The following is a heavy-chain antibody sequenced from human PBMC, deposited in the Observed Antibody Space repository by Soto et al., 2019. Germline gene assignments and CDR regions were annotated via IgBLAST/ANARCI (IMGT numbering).Heavy chain of an antibody. CDR3: AKTLRRLYYYYYGMDV. CDR2: ISYDGSNK. V-gene: IGHV3-30*18. CDR1: GFTFSSYG. D-gene: IGHD3-16*01. J-gene: IGHJ6*02. Sequence: QVQLVESGGGVVQPGRSLRLSCAASGFTFSSYGMHWVRQAPGKGLEWVAVISYDGSNKYYADSVKGRFTISRDNSKNTLYLQMNSLRAEDTAVYYCAKTLRRLYYYYYGMDVWGQGTTVTVSS.